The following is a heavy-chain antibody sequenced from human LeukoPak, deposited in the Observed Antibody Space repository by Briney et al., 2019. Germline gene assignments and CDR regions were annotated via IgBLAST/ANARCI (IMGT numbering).Heavy chain of an antibody. D-gene: IGHD3-3*01. J-gene: IGHJ3*02. CDR1: GGSFSGYY. CDR2: INHSGST. Sequence: SETLSLTCAVYGGSFSGYYWSWIRQPPGKGLEWVGEINHSGSTNYNPSLKSRVTISVDTSKNQFSLKLSSVTAEDTAVYYCARLWSGYDAFDIWGQGTMVTVSS. V-gene: IGHV4-34*01. CDR3: ARLWSGYDAFDI.